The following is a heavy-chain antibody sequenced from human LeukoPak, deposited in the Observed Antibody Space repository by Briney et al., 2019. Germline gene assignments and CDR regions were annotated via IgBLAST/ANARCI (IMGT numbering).Heavy chain of an antibody. CDR2: ISYDGSNK. J-gene: IGHJ4*02. V-gene: IGHV3-30*18. CDR1: GFTFSSYV. CDR3: AKANLLWFGELFRFDY. Sequence: GRSLRLSCAASGFTFSSYVMHWVRQAPGKGLEWVAVISYDGSNKYYADSVKGRFTISRDNSKNTLYLQMNSLRAEDTAVYYCAKANLLWFGELFRFDYWGQGTLVTVSS. D-gene: IGHD3-10*01.